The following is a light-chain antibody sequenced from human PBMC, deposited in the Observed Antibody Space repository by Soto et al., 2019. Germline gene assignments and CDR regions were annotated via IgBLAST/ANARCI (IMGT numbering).Light chain of an antibody. CDR1: SSDVGGYNY. CDR2: DVS. V-gene: IGLV2-14*03. Sequence: QSALTQPASVSGSPGQSITISCTGTSSDVGGYNYVSWYQHHPGKAPKLMISDVSNRPSGVSNRFSGSKSGNTASLTISGLQAEDEADYYCSSYTSSSTPWVFGGGTKLNVL. J-gene: IGLJ3*02. CDR3: SSYTSSSTPWV.